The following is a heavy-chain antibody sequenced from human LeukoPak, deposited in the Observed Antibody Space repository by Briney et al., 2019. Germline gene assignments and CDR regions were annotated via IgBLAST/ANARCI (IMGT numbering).Heavy chain of an antibody. V-gene: IGHV4-59*01. J-gene: IGHJ4*02. Sequence: PSETLSLTCTVSCGSISSYYWSWIRQPPGKGLGWIGYIYYSGSTNYNPSLKSRVTISVDTSKNQFSLKLSSVTAADTAVYYCARDAAAAGPFDYWGQGTLVTVSS. CDR1: CGSISSYY. CDR3: ARDAAAAGPFDY. CDR2: IYYSGST. D-gene: IGHD6-13*01.